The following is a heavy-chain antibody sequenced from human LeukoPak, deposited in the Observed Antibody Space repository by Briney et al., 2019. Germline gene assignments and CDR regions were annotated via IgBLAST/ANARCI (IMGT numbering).Heavy chain of an antibody. J-gene: IGHJ4*02. Sequence: GATVKVSCKVSGYTLTEFSMHWARHTPGKGLEWMGGLYPVDGETVYAHKFHGRLAMTEDTYTNTAYMELTSLRSEDTAVYYCAADGGGLSSVVTPRSSPFDYWGQGTLVTVSS. CDR3: AADGGGLSSVVTPRSSPFDY. CDR2: LYPVDGET. CDR1: GYTLTEFS. V-gene: IGHV1-24*01. D-gene: IGHD4-23*01.